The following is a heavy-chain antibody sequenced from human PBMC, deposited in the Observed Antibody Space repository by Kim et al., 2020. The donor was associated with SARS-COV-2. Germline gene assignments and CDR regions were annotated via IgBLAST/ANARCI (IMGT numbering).Heavy chain of an antibody. D-gene: IGHD1-26*01. Sequence: SQTLSLTCAISGDSVSSNSAAWNWIRQSPSRGLEWLGRTYYRSKWYNDYAVSVKSRITINPDTSKNQFSLQLNSVTPEDTAVYYCARGPIINREPTGVDWFDPWGQGTLVTVSS. V-gene: IGHV6-1*01. CDR1: GDSVSSNSAA. CDR3: ARGPIINREPTGVDWFDP. J-gene: IGHJ5*02. CDR2: TYYRSKWYN.